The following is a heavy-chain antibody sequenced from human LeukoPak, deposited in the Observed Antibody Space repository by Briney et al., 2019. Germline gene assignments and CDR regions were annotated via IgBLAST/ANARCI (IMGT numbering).Heavy chain of an antibody. CDR1: GFTFSGYW. Sequence: GGSLRLSCAASGFTFSGYWMYWVRQAPGKGLVWVSRISGDGSSTHYADSVKGRFTISRDNAKNTLSLQMNSLRAEDTAVYYCARDDSGSSGYWGQGTLVAVSS. CDR3: ARDDSGSSGY. CDR2: ISGDGSST. J-gene: IGHJ4*02. D-gene: IGHD1-26*01. V-gene: IGHV3-74*01.